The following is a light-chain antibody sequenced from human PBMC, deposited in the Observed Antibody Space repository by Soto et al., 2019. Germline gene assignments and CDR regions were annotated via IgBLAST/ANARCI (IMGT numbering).Light chain of an antibody. CDR2: AAS. CDR1: QSVSSNY. V-gene: IGKV3-20*01. J-gene: IGKJ1*01. CDR3: QQYANSPPT. Sequence: EIVLTQSPGTLSLSPGERATLSCRASQSVSSNYLAWYQQKPGQAPRLLIYAASTRATGIPDRFSGSGSGTDFTLTISSLEPEDFAVYYCQQYANSPPTFGQGTRVEIK.